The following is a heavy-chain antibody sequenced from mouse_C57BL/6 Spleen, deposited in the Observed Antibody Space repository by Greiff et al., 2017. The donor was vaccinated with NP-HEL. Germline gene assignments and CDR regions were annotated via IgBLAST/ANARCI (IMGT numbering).Heavy chain of an antibody. Sequence: QVQLKQPGAELVKPGASVKVSCKASGYTFTSYWMHWVKQRPGQGLEWIGRIHPSDSDTNYNQKFKGKATLTVDKSSSTAYMQLSSLTSEDSAVYYCAITSSGLYYYAMDYWGQGTSVTVSS. CDR3: AITSSGLYYYAMDY. J-gene: IGHJ4*01. CDR1: GYTFTSYW. V-gene: IGHV1-74*01. D-gene: IGHD3-2*02. CDR2: IHPSDSDT.